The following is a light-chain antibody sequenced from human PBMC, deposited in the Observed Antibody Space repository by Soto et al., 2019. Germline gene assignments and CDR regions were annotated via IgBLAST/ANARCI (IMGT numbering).Light chain of an antibody. CDR2: GAS. V-gene: IGKV3-20*01. CDR1: QSVTRGF. CDR3: HQYGSSPQA. J-gene: IGKJ3*01. Sequence: EIVLTQSPGTLSLSPGERVTLSCMASQSVTRGFLAWYQQKPGQAPRLLIYGASSRATGIPDRFSGSGSGTHFTLTISGLEPEDFAVYYCHQYGSSPQAFGPGIKVDIK.